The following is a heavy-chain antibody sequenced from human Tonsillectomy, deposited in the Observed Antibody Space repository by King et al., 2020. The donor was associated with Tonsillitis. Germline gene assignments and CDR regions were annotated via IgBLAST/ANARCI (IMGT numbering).Heavy chain of an antibody. CDR2: IRQNGGDQ. D-gene: IGHD3-3*01. V-gene: IGHV3-7*01. CDR1: GFTFSSYW. CDR3: VTFWSGYFDY. Sequence: QLVQSAGGLVQPGDSLRLSCAASGFTFSSYWMAWARQAPGKGLEWVANIRQNGGDQYYVDSVKGRFTISRDNAKDSLYLQMNSLRAEDTAVYYCVTFWSGYFDYWGQGTLVTVSS. J-gene: IGHJ4*02.